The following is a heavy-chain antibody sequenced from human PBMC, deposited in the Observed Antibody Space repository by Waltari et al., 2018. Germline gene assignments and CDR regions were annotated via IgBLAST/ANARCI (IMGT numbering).Heavy chain of an antibody. Sequence: EVQLVESGGGLVQPGGSLRLSCAASGFTFSTYWMHWVRQAPGKGLVGVSSIGGDGGPTNYADSVKGRFTISRDNAKNTFDLQMNNLGAEDTAVYYCARAGSYRFDYWGQGTLVTVSS. D-gene: IGHD3-16*02. CDR1: GFTFSTYW. J-gene: IGHJ4*02. CDR2: IGGDGGPT. CDR3: ARAGSYRFDY. V-gene: IGHV3-74*01.